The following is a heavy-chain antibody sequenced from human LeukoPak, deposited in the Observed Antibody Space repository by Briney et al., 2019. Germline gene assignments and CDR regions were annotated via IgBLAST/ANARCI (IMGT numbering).Heavy chain of an antibody. D-gene: IGHD3-22*01. CDR1: GFTLSKSS. CDR3: ARVGDNSGSGYSH. J-gene: IGHJ4*02. V-gene: IGHV3-64*01. Sequence: GGSLTLSCAASGFTLSKSSMHWVRQAPGKGLEHVSAISSNGRRTYYANSVKGRFTISRDISKNTLYLQMGSLRADDMAIYYCARVGDNSGSGYSHWGQGTLVTVSS. CDR2: ISSNGRRT.